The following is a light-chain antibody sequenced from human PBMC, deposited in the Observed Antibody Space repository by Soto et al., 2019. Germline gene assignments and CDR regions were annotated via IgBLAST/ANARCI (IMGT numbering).Light chain of an antibody. J-gene: IGLJ2*01. CDR3: SSYTSRSTVV. CDR1: SSDVGGYDF. V-gene: IGLV2-14*01. Sequence: QSAPTQPASVSGSPGQSITISCTGTSSDVGGYDFVSWYQQHPGKAPKLMIYEVSNRPSGVSNRFSGSKSGNTASLTISGLQAEDEAHYYCSSYTSRSTVVFGGGTKVTVL. CDR2: EVS.